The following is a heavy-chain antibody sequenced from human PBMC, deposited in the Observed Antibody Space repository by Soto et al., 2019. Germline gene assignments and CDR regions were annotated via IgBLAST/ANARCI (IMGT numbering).Heavy chain of an antibody. D-gene: IGHD3-10*01. CDR3: ARAYVVRGVNWGMDV. CDR1: GNSISTYY. CDR2: IYTSGGT. Sequence: SETMSLTCTITGNSISTYYWAWLRYHTGKALQWIGYIYTSGGTYYNPYIKSRNFTSPDTSKNHFSLQLTSVIAADTAVYYCARAYVVRGVNWGMDVWGQGTTVT. V-gene: IGHV4-4*09. J-gene: IGHJ6*02.